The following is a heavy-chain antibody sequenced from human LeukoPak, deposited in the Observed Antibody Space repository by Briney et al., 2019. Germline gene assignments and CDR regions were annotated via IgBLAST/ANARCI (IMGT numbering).Heavy chain of an antibody. D-gene: IGHD3-22*01. CDR1: GGSTSSYY. Sequence: SETLSLTCTVSGGSTSSYYWSWIRQPPGKGLEWIGYIYYSGSTNYNPSLKSRVTISVDTSKNQFSLKLSSVTAADTAVYYCARVPYYYDSPDAFDIWGQGTMVTVSS. CDR2: IYYSGST. CDR3: ARVPYYYDSPDAFDI. J-gene: IGHJ3*02. V-gene: IGHV4-59*08.